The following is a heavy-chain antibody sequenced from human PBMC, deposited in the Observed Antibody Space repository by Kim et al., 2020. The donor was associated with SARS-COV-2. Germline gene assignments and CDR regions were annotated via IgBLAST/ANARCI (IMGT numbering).Heavy chain of an antibody. CDR1: GFTFSTYA. CDR2: ISSNSHMV. D-gene: IGHD1-1*01. J-gene: IGHJ3*01. Sequence: GGSLRLSCAASGFTFSTYAMNWVRQAPGKGLEWVSYISSNSHMVYYADSVKGRFTISRDNAKNSLYLEMNSLRDEDTAVYYCANTVSRVDGTNAFDVCGQATMVTVSS. V-gene: IGHV3-48*02. CDR3: ANTVSRVDGTNAFDV.